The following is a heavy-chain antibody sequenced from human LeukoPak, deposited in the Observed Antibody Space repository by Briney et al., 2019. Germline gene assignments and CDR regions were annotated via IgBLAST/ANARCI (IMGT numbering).Heavy chain of an antibody. V-gene: IGHV1-8*01. CDR3: ARDHYYGSGERYYYMDV. D-gene: IGHD3-10*01. Sequence: GASVKVSCKASGYTFISYDINWVRQAPGQGLEWMGWMNPNSGNTGYAQKFQGRVTMTRNTSTSTAYMELRSLRSEDTAVYYCARDHYYGSGERYYYMDVWGKGTTVTISS. J-gene: IGHJ6*03. CDR2: MNPNSGNT. CDR1: GYTFISYD.